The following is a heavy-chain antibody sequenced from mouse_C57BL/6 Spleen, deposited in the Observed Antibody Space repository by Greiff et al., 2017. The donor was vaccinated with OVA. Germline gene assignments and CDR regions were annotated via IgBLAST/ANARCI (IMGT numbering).Heavy chain of an antibody. V-gene: IGHV2-5*01. J-gene: IGHJ4*01. D-gene: IGHD2-2*01. CDR2: IWRGGST. CDR1: GFSLTSYG. CDR3: AKNKGLRDYAMDY. Sequence: QVQLKESGPGLVQPSQSLSITCTVSGFSLTSYGVHWVRQSPGKGLEWLGVIWRGGSTGYNAAFMSRLSITKDNSKSQVFFKMNSLQADDTAIYYCAKNKGLRDYAMDYWGQGTSVTVSS.